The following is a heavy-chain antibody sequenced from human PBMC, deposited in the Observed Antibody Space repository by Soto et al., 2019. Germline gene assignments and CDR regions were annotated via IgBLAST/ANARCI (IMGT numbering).Heavy chain of an antibody. J-gene: IGHJ4*02. CDR2: IIPIFGTA. D-gene: IGHD3-22*01. Sequence: QVQLVQSGAEVQKPGSSVKVSCKASGGTFSSYAISWVRQAPGQGLEWMGGIIPIFGTANYAQKFQGRVTIAADESTSTAYMELSSLRSEDTAVYYCASSSDLWVSADYDDSSGYLDYWGQGTLVTVSS. CDR3: ASSSDLWVSADYDDSSGYLDY. CDR1: GGTFSSYA. V-gene: IGHV1-69*01.